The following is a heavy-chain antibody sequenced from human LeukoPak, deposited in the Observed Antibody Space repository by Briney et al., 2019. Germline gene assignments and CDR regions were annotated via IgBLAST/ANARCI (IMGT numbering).Heavy chain of an antibody. Sequence: GGSLRLSCAASGFTVSSNYMSWVRQAPWKGLEWVSVIYSGGSTYYADSVKGRFTISRDNSKNTLYLQMNSLRAEDTAVYYCAKCSGGTPRTNDYWGQGTLVTVSS. CDR2: IYSGGST. J-gene: IGHJ4*02. V-gene: IGHV3-53*01. CDR3: AKCSGGTPRTNDY. CDR1: GFTVSSNY. D-gene: IGHD2-15*01.